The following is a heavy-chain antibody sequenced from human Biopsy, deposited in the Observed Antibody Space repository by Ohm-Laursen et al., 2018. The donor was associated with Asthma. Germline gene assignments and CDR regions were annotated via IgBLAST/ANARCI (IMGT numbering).Heavy chain of an antibody. D-gene: IGHD4-17*01. J-gene: IGHJ4*02. Sequence: ASVKVSCKISGYSLTDLSMHWVRQAPGQGLEWMGGHDHEEGGTVNARRFQGRVTMTEDTSTDTAHMELSSLSSDDTAVYYCASDFPKDYVRYNFQFWGQGTLVPVSS. CDR2: HDHEEGGT. CDR1: GYSLTDLS. V-gene: IGHV1-24*01. CDR3: ASDFPKDYVRYNFQF.